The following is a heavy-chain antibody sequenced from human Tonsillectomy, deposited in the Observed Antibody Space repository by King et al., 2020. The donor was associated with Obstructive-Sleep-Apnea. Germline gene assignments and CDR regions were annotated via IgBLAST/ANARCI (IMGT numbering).Heavy chain of an antibody. CDR2: ISSDGSNK. CDR3: ASLVGATSWDAFDY. J-gene: IGHJ3*01. CDR1: GFTFSNYT. V-gene: IGHV3-30*04. D-gene: IGHD1-26*01. Sequence: VQLVESGGGVVQPGRSLKLSCAASGFTFSNYTMHWVRQAPGKGLEWVAVISSDGSNKYYADSVKGRFTISRDNSKNTLYLRMNSLRAEDTAVYYCASLVGATSWDAFDYWGQGTVVSVSS.